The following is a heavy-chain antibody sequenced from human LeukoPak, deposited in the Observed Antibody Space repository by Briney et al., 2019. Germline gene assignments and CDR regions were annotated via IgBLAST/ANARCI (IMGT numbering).Heavy chain of an antibody. Sequence: GGSLRLSCAASGFTFSSYGMHWVRQAPGKGLEWVAFIRYDGGNKYYADSVKGRFTISRDNSKNTLYLQMSSLRAEDTAVYYCAKDRVNCSSTSCYSVGGNFDYWGQGTLVTVSS. D-gene: IGHD2-2*01. J-gene: IGHJ4*02. CDR3: AKDRVNCSSTSCYSVGGNFDY. V-gene: IGHV3-30*02. CDR2: IRYDGGNK. CDR1: GFTFSSYG.